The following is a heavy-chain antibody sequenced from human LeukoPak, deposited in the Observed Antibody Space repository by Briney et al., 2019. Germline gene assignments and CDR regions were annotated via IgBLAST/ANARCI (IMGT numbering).Heavy chain of an antibody. V-gene: IGHV4-59*08. D-gene: IGHD2-21*02. CDR1: GGSISSNY. J-gene: IGHJ4*02. CDR3: AGHQVTAIEEAHYFGD. CDR2: IYYSGTT. Sequence: SETLSLTCTVSGGSISSNYWSWIRQPPGKGLEWVGYIYYSGTTNYNPSPKSRVTISEDTSKNKFYLKLNSVTAAETAGFYFAGHQVTAIEEAHYFGDWGQGTLVTVS.